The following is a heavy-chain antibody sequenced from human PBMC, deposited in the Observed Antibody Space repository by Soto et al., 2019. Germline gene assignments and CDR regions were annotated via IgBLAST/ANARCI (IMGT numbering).Heavy chain of an antibody. CDR3: AKDRIKSGYQHY. CDR1: GFTFSSYA. J-gene: IGHJ4*02. Sequence: GGLLRLSCAASGFTFSSYAMTCVRQAPGKGLEWVSAIGGSGGSTYYADTVKGRFTISRDNSKNTLYLQMISLRAEDTAVYYCAKDRIKSGYQHYWGQGTLVTVSS. CDR2: IGGSGGST. D-gene: IGHD3-22*01. V-gene: IGHV3-23*01.